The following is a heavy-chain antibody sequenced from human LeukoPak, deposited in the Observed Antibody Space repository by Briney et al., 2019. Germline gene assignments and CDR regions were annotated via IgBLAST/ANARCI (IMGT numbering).Heavy chain of an antibody. V-gene: IGHV3-21*01. CDR1: GFTFSSYS. CDR2: ISSSSSYI. CDR3: ASSAGYGMDV. J-gene: IGHJ6*02. Sequence: GGSLRLSCAASGFTFSSYSMNWVRQAPGKGLEGVSSISSSSSYIYYADSVKGRFTISRDNAKNSLYLQMNSLRAEDTAVYYCASSAGYGMDVWGQGTTVTVSS.